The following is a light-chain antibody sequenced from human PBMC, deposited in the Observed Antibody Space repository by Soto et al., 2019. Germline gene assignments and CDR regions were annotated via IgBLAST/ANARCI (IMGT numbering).Light chain of an antibody. CDR3: QQYGSSGT. Sequence: EIVMTQSPATLSVSPGERATLSCRASQSVSSNLAWYQQKPGQAPRLLIYAASTRATGVSARFSGSGSGTDFTLTISRLEPEDFAVYYCQQYGSSGTFGQGIKVDIK. CDR2: AAS. V-gene: IGKV3-15*01. J-gene: IGKJ1*01. CDR1: QSVSSN.